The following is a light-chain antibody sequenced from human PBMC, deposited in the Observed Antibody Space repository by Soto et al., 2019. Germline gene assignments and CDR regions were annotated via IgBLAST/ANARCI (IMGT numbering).Light chain of an antibody. J-gene: IGLJ1*01. CDR3: SSYTSSSTLV. CDR2: EVS. CDR1: SSDVGGYNY. V-gene: IGLV2-14*01. Sequence: SALTQPASVSGSPGQSITISCTGTSSDVGGYNYVSWYQQHPGKAPKLLIYEVSNRPSGVSNRFSGSKSGNTASLTISGLLAEAEADYYCSSYTSSSTLVFGTGTKVTVL.